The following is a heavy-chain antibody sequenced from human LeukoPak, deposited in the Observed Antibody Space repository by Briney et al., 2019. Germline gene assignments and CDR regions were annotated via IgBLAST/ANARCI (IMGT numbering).Heavy chain of an antibody. CDR2: ISSSSSYI. CDR3: AKDALGSSSWYDY. V-gene: IGHV3-21*04. Sequence: KPGGSLRLSCAASGFTFSSYSMNWVRQAPGKGREWVSSISSSSSYIYYADSVKGRFTISRDNSRNTLYLQMNSLRAEDTALYYCAKDALGSSSWYDYWGQGTLVTVSS. CDR1: GFTFSSYS. D-gene: IGHD6-13*01. J-gene: IGHJ4*02.